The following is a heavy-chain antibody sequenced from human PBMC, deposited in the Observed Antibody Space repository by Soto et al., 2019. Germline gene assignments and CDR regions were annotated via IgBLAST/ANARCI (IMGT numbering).Heavy chain of an antibody. V-gene: IGHV3-30*18. Sequence: PGGSLRLSCAASGFTFSNYGMHWVRQAPGKGLEWVAVISYDGSDDYYVDNVKGRFTISRDSSKNTLYLQMNSLRAEDKAVYYCAKDGAIAAADYFFDYWGQGSLVTVSS. CDR2: ISYDGSDD. CDR1: GFTFSNYG. CDR3: AKDGAIAAADYFFDY. D-gene: IGHD6-13*01. J-gene: IGHJ4*02.